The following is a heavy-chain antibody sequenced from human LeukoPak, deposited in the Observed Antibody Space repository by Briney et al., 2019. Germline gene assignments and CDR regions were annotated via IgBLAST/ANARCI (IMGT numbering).Heavy chain of an antibody. J-gene: IGHJ4*02. CDR2: TYSDGGDT. CDR1: GFTFSSYW. CDR3: ARDVGIAVPGLLY. D-gene: IGHD6-19*01. V-gene: IGHV3-74*01. Sequence: GGSLRLSCAASGFTFSSYWMHWVRQAPGKGLVWVSRTYSDGGDTGYADSVKGRFTISRDNANNTLYLQMNSLRAEDTALYYCARDVGIAVPGLLYWGQGTLVTVSS.